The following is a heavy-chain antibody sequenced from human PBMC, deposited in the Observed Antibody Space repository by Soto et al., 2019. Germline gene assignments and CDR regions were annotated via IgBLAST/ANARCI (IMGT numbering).Heavy chain of an antibody. Sequence: GASVKVSCKASGYTFTSYDISWVRQAPGQGLEWMGWISAYNGDTNYAQKLQGRVTMTTDTSTNTAYMELRSLRSDDTAVYYCARDYYDSTGYYPRVFDYWGQRTLVTVSS. V-gene: IGHV1-18*01. J-gene: IGHJ4*02. D-gene: IGHD3-22*01. CDR3: ARDYYDSTGYYPRVFDY. CDR1: GYTFTSYD. CDR2: ISAYNGDT.